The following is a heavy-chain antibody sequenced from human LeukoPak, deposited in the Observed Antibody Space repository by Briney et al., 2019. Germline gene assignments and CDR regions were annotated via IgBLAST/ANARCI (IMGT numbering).Heavy chain of an antibody. D-gene: IGHD1-1*01. CDR2: ISGSGGST. J-gene: IGHJ5*02. V-gene: IGHV3-23*01. Sequence: GGSLRLSCAASGFTFSNYAMSWVRQAPGKGLEWVSVISGSGGSTYYADSVKGRFTIFRDKSRNTLYLQLNSLRAEDTAVYYCAQGAWIPSHFAHCGKGSLVTVSS. CDR3: AQGAWIPSHFAH. CDR1: GFTFSNYA.